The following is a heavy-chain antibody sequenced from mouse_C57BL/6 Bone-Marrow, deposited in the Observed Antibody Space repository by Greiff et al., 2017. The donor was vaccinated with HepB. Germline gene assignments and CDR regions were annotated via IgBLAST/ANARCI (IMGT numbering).Heavy chain of an antibody. Sequence: DVQLQESGPGLVKPSQSLSLTCSVTGYSITSGYYWNWIRQFPGNKLEWMGYISYDGSNNYNPSLKNRISITRDTSKNQFFLKLNSVTTEDTATYYCARDQDWEAWFAYWGQGTLVTVSA. CDR1: GYSITSGYY. J-gene: IGHJ3*01. D-gene: IGHD4-1*01. V-gene: IGHV3-6*01. CDR2: ISYDGSN. CDR3: ARDQDWEAWFAY.